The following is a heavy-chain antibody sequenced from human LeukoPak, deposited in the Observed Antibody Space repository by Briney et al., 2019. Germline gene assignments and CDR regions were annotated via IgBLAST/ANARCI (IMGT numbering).Heavy chain of an antibody. CDR2: ISPNSGGT. CDR3: AAGTSGRPEYFQH. Sequence: ASVKVSCKASGYTLTGYYMHWVRQAPGQGLEGMGWISPNSGGTNYAQKFQERVSITRDMSTGTAYMELSSLRSEDTAVYFCAAGTSGRPEYFQHWGQGTLVTVSS. D-gene: IGHD1-14*01. J-gene: IGHJ1*01. V-gene: IGHV1-2*02. CDR1: GYTLTGYY.